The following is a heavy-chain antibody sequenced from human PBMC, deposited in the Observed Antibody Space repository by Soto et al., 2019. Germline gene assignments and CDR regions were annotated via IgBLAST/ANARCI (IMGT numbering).Heavy chain of an antibody. J-gene: IGHJ4*02. CDR2: IYYSGST. V-gene: IGHV4-59*01. Sequence: SATLSLTCPVAGCSIRSYYCSWILQPPRLRLEWIGYIYYSGSTNYNPSLKSRVTISVDTSKNQFSLKLSSVTAADTAVYYCARDRYCSSTSCYQHALGFFDYWGQGTLVTVS. CDR1: GCSIRSYY. CDR3: ARDRYCSSTSCYQHALGFFDY. D-gene: IGHD2-2*01.